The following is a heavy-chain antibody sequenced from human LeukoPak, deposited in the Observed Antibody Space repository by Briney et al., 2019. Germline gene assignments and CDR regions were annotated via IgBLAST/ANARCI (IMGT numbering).Heavy chain of an antibody. J-gene: IGHJ4*02. Sequence: PGGSLRPSCAASGFTFDDYAMHWVRQAPGKGLEWVSGISWNSGSIGYADSVKGRFTISRDNAKNSLYLQMNSLRAEDTALYYCAKDLNASYYGSGSYYDYWGQGTLVTVSS. V-gene: IGHV3-9*01. CDR3: AKDLNASYYGSGSYYDY. CDR1: GFTFDDYA. D-gene: IGHD3-10*01. CDR2: ISWNSGSI.